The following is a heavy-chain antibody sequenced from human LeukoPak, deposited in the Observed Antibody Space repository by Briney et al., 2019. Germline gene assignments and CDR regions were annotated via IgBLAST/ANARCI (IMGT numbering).Heavy chain of an antibody. Sequence: ASVKVSCKASGYTFTGYYMHWVRQAPGQGLEWMGWINPNSGGTNYAQKLQGRVTMTTDTSTSTAYMELRSLRSDDTAVYYCARDVESYYGSGIPDWFDPWGQGTLVTVSS. CDR2: INPNSGGT. CDR1: GYTFTGYY. CDR3: ARDVESYYGSGIPDWFDP. V-gene: IGHV1-2*02. J-gene: IGHJ5*02. D-gene: IGHD3-10*01.